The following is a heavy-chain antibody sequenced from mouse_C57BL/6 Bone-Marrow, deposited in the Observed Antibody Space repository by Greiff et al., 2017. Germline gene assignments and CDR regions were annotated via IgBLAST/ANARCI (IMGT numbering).Heavy chain of an antibody. CDR3: ARGGLFAY. CDR2: IYPGSGST. V-gene: IGHV1-55*01. CDR1: GYTFTSYW. J-gene: IGHJ3*01. Sequence: QVQLQQPGAELVKPGASVKMSCKASGYTFTSYWITWVKQRPGQGLEWIGDIYPGSGSTNYNEKFKSKATLTVDTYSSTAYMQLSSLTSKDSAVYYCARGGLFAYWGQGTLVTVSA.